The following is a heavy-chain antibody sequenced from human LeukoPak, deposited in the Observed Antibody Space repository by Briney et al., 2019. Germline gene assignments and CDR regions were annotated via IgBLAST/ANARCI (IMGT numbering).Heavy chain of an antibody. Sequence: SETLSLTCNVSGDSISSGGYYWSWIRQPPGTGLELIGYIYHSGNTYYNPSLKSRVTITIDMSKNQFSLKLSSVTAADTAVYYCARLPSGPRGGSSWFRDYWGQGTLVTVSS. CDR3: ARLPSGPRGGSSWFRDY. CDR1: GDSISSGGYY. V-gene: IGHV4-30-2*01. J-gene: IGHJ4*02. CDR2: IYHSGNT. D-gene: IGHD6-13*01.